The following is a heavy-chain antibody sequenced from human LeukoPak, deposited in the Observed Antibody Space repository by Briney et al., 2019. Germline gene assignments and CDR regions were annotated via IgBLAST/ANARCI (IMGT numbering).Heavy chain of an antibody. D-gene: IGHD6-19*01. J-gene: IGHJ4*02. CDR3: ARGSSGWYWDYFDY. CDR1: GYTFTTYP. V-gene: IGHV1-3*01. Sequence: GASVKVSCKASGYTFTTYPIHWVRQAPGQRLEWMGWINAGSGDTKYSQNFQGRVTISRDTSASTAYMELSSLTSEDTAVYYCARGSSGWYWDYFDYWGQGTLVTVSS. CDR2: INAGSGDT.